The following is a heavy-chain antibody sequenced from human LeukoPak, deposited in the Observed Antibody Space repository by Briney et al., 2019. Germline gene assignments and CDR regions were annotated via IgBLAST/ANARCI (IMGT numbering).Heavy chain of an antibody. CDR1: GYSFANYW. V-gene: IGHV5-51*01. J-gene: IGHJ6*02. Sequence: HGESLKISCKASGYSFANYWIDWVRQKPGKGLEWMGLIQPGDSQTRYSPSFQGQVTFSDDKSINTAYLQWSSLRASDTAMYYCARRRSSSRFYYDMDVWGQGTTVTVSS. D-gene: IGHD6-13*01. CDR3: ARRRSSSRFYYDMDV. CDR2: IQPGDSQT.